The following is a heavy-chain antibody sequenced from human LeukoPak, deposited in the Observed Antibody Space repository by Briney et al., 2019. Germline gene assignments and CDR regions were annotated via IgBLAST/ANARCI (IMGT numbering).Heavy chain of an antibody. Sequence: PGRSLRLSCAASGFTFSSYAMSWVRQAPGKGLEWVSGIGGSGGRTYYADSVKGRFTISRGNSKNTLYLQMNSLRAEDTATYYCAKDHGDYVFENWGQGTLVTVSS. CDR2: IGGSGGRT. D-gene: IGHD4-17*01. CDR1: GFTFSSYA. J-gene: IGHJ4*02. V-gene: IGHV3-23*01. CDR3: AKDHGDYVFEN.